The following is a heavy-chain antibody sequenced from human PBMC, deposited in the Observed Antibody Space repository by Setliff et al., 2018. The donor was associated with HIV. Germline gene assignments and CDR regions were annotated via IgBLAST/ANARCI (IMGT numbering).Heavy chain of an antibody. CDR3: ARVLNYDILTGLGPYWYFDL. D-gene: IGHD3-9*01. CDR2: IYFSGTT. Sequence: PSETLSLTCTVSGASISSHYWSWIRQPPGKGLEWIGYIYFSGTTNYNPSLKSRVTISVDTSKNQFSLNLNSVTAADTAVYYCARVLNYDILTGLGPYWYFDLWGRGTLVTVSS. V-gene: IGHV4-59*11. J-gene: IGHJ2*01. CDR1: GASISSHY.